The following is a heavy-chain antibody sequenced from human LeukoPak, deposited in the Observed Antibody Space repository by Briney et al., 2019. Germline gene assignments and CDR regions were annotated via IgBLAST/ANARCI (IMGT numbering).Heavy chain of an antibody. V-gene: IGHV4-34*01. Sequence: RPSEALSLTCAVYGGSFSGYYWSWIRQPPGMGLEWIGEINHSGSTNYNPSLKSRVTISVDTSKIQFSLKLSSVTAADTAVYYCARLSAPVRGVSDYWGQGTLVTVSS. J-gene: IGHJ4*02. CDR2: INHSGST. CDR1: GGSFSGYY. D-gene: IGHD3-10*01. CDR3: ARLSAPVRGVSDY.